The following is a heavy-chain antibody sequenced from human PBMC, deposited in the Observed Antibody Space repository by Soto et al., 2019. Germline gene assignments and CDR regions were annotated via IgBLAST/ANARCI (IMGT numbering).Heavy chain of an antibody. Sequence: QVQLQESGPRLVKPSETLSLTCSVSDSSMSPYYWTWFRQAPGKGLEWIGHLLYRGTATYNPALKGRVTISLDTSKKQVSLKLSSVIAADTVVYYCAREKDLILGGYAFGYWGPGTLVTVSS. J-gene: IGHJ3*01. V-gene: IGHV4-59*01. CDR1: DSSMSPYY. D-gene: IGHD1-26*01. CDR2: LLYRGTA. CDR3: AREKDLILGGYAFGY.